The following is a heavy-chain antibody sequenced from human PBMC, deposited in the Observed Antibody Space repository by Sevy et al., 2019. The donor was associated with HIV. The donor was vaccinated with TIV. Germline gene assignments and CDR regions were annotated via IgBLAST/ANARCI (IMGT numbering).Heavy chain of an antibody. CDR2: ISWDGGST. J-gene: IGHJ4*02. CDR3: ANDMSRSGVGGSFDY. Sequence: GGSLRLSCAASGFTFDDYTMHWVRQAPGKGLEWVSFISWDGGSTYYADSVKGRFTISRDNSNNSLYLQMNSLRTEDTALYYGANDMSRSGVGGSFDYWGQGTLVTVSS. D-gene: IGHD3-10*01. V-gene: IGHV3-43*01. CDR1: GFTFDDYT.